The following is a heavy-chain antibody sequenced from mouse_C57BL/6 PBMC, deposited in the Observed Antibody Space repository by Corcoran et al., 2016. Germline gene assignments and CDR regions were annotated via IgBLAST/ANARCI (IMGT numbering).Heavy chain of an antibody. Sequence: DVQLQESGPGLVKPSQSLSLTCSVTGYSITSGYYWNWIRQFPGNKLEWMGYISYDGSNNYNPSLKNRISITRDTSKNQFFLKLNSVTTEDTATYYCAKYDYPSGFAYWGQGTLVTVSA. D-gene: IGHD2-4*01. J-gene: IGHJ3*01. CDR2: ISYDGSN. CDR3: AKYDYPSGFAY. CDR1: GYSITSGYY. V-gene: IGHV3-6*01.